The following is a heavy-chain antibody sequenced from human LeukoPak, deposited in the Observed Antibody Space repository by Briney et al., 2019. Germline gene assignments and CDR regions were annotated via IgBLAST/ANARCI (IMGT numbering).Heavy chain of an antibody. CDR1: GFTFSSYS. CDR2: ISSSSSTI. Sequence: SGGSLRLSCAASGFTFSSYSMNWVRQAPGKGLEWVSYISSSSSTIYYADSVKGRFTISRDNAKNSLYLQMNSLRAEDTAVYYCARDWSSFLGELSLGYFDYWGQGTLVTVSS. V-gene: IGHV3-48*04. J-gene: IGHJ4*02. CDR3: ARDWSSFLGELSLGYFDY. D-gene: IGHD3-16*02.